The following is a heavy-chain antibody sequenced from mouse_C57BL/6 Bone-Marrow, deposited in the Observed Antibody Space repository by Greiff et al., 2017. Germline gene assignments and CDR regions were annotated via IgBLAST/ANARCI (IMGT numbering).Heavy chain of an antibody. V-gene: IGHV1-52*01. CDR3: AREEAYSNYFAWFAY. Sequence: VQLQQSGAELVRPGSSVKLSCKASGYTFTSYWMHWVKQRPIQGLEWIGNIDPSDSETHYNQKFKDKATLTVDKSSSTAYMQLSSLTSEDSAVYYCAREEAYSNYFAWFAYWGQGTLVTVSA. CDR2: IDPSDSET. D-gene: IGHD2-5*01. J-gene: IGHJ3*01. CDR1: GYTFTSYW.